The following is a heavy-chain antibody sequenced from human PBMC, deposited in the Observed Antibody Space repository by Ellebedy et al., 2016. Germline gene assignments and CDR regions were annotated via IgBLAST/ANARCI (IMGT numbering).Heavy chain of an antibody. V-gene: IGHV3-33*01. Sequence: GGSLRLXXAASGFTFRTYVMHWVRQSPGKGLEWVSSIRSDGTVLKYTDSVKGRFTISRDSSRVTLYLHMSDLRPEDTAVYYCARATLISVPYFDTWGRGTVVTVSS. CDR2: IRSDGTVL. J-gene: IGHJ4*02. CDR3: ARATLISVPYFDT. CDR1: GFTFRTYV.